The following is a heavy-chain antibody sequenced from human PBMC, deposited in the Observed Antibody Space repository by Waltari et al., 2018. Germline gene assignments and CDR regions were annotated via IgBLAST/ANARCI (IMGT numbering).Heavy chain of an antibody. CDR2: IGNAGDT. D-gene: IGHD3-10*01. J-gene: IGHJ4*02. CDR3: AVAMVREVI. CDR1: GFTFSSYD. Sequence: EVQLVESGGGLVQPGGSLRLSCAASGFTFSSYDMHWVRQATGKGLEWVSAIGNAGDTYYPGSVKGRFTISRENAKTSLYLQMNSLRAGDTAVYYCAVAMVREVIWGQGTLVTVSS. V-gene: IGHV3-13*01.